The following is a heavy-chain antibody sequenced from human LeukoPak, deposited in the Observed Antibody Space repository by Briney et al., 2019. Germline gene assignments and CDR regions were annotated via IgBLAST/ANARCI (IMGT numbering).Heavy chain of an antibody. V-gene: IGHV3-23*01. J-gene: IGHJ4*02. CDR3: AKPLMYHYDSSGYYFPFDS. CDR1: GLTFSDYA. Sequence: PGGSLRLSCAASGLTFSDYAMRWVRQAPGKGLEWVSTISGSGGDTYYADSVKGRFTISRDNSKNTLYLQMNSLRAEDTAVYYCAKPLMYHYDSSGYYFPFDSWGQGTLVTVSS. CDR2: ISGSGGDT. D-gene: IGHD3-22*01.